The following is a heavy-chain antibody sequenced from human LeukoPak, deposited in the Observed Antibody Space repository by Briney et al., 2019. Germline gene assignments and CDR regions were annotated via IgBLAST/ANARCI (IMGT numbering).Heavy chain of an antibody. CDR1: GFTFSSYA. D-gene: IGHD6-19*01. Sequence: HAGGSLRLSCAASGFTFSSYAMSWVRQAPWEGLEWVSAISGSSDSTYYADSVKGRFTFSRDNSKNTLYLQMNSLRAEDTAVYYCARASEQWPRSFDYWGQGTLVTVSS. J-gene: IGHJ4*02. CDR3: ARASEQWPRSFDY. CDR2: ISGSSDST. V-gene: IGHV3-23*01.